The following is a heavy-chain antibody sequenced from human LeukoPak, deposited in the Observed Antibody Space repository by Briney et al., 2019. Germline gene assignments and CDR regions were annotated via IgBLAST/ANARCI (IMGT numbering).Heavy chain of an antibody. CDR1: GGTFSSYA. Sequence: SVKVSCKASGGTFSSYAISWVRQAPGQGLEWMGGIIPIFGTANYAQKFQGRVTITADESTSTAYMELSSLRSEDTAVYYCASKRGINYYYYYMDVWGKGTTVTVSS. CDR3: ASKRGINYYYYYMDV. J-gene: IGHJ6*03. D-gene: IGHD3-16*01. V-gene: IGHV1-69*13. CDR2: IIPIFGTA.